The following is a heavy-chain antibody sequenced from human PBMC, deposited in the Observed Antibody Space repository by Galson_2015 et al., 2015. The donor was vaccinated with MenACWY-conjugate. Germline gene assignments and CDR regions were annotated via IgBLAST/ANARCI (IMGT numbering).Heavy chain of an antibody. CDR2: INSDGSST. J-gene: IGHJ4*02. CDR3: ARTGGSPPRGFDY. Sequence: SLRLSCAASGFTFTTYWMHWVRQVPGKGLVWVSRINSDGSSTNYADSVKGRFTISRDNAKSTLYLQMNSLRAEDTAVYYCARTGGSPPRGFDYWGQGTLVTVSS. CDR1: GFTFTTYW. D-gene: IGHD1-26*01. V-gene: IGHV3-74*01.